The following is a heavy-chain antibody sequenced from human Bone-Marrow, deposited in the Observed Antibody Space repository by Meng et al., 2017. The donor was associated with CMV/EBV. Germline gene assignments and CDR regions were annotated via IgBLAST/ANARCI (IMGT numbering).Heavy chain of an antibody. V-gene: IGHV4-34*01. CDR3: ARGRKVWFDP. CDR1: GGSFSGYY. Sequence: LSLTCAVYGGSFSGYYWSWIRQPPGKGLEWIGEINHSGSTNYNPSLKSRVTISVDTSKNQFSLKLSSVTAADTAVYYCARGRKVWFDPWGQGTLVTVSS. CDR2: INHSGST. J-gene: IGHJ5*02.